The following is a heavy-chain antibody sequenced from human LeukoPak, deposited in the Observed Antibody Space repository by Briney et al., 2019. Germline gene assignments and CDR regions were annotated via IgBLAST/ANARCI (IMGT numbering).Heavy chain of an antibody. D-gene: IGHD3-10*01. Sequence: SETLSLTCAVYGGSFSGYYWSWIRQPPGKGLEWIGEINHSGSTNYNPSLKSRVTISVDTSKNQFSLKLSSVTAADTAVYYCARATPATRWFGDWGQGTLVTVS. V-gene: IGHV4-34*01. J-gene: IGHJ4*02. CDR2: INHSGST. CDR1: GGSFSGYY. CDR3: ARATPATRWFGD.